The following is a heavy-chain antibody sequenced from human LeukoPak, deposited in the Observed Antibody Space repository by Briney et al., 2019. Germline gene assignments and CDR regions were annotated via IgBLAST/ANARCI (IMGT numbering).Heavy chain of an antibody. J-gene: IGHJ4*02. CDR3: VAMLRGVSY. D-gene: IGHD3-10*01. V-gene: IGHV3-72*01. CDR1: GFPLSHHL. Sequence: GGALRLACAASGFPLSHHLMDWVRQDPGEGLEWAGRSENRVNTYNTDYAATVEGRFTSSTDDSNSTLYLPMSGLKTGATTLYCCVAMLRGVSYWGQGTLVTVSS. CDR2: SENRVNTYNT.